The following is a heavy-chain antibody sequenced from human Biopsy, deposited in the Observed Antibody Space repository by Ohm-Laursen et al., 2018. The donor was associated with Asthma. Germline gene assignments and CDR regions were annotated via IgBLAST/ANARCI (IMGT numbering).Heavy chain of an antibody. D-gene: IGHD2-21*02. CDR2: KYNRGST. J-gene: IGHJ6*02. CDR1: GGSVSSGSYY. CDR3: ARASTAHFYYEMDV. V-gene: IGHV4-30-4*08. Sequence: TLSLTCTVSGGSVSSGSYYWSWIRQPPGKGLEWIGYKYNRGSTHYNPSLKSRVILSVDTSKNQFSLNLSSATAADTAVYFCARASTAHFYYEMDVWGQGTTVTVSS.